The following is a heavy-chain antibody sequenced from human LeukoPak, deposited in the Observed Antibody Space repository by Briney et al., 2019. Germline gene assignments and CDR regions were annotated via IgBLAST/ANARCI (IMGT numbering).Heavy chain of an antibody. CDR2: IYYSGRT. V-gene: IGHV4-59*08. J-gene: IGHJ4*02. CDR3: ARRLWVTTSYFDY. Sequence: SETLSLTCTVSGASISSYYWSWIRQSPGKGLEWIGYIYYSGRTDYNPSLKSRVTISVDTSKNQFSLKLSSVTAADTAVYYCARRLWVTTSYFDYWGQGTLATVSS. D-gene: IGHD4-17*01. CDR1: GASISSYY.